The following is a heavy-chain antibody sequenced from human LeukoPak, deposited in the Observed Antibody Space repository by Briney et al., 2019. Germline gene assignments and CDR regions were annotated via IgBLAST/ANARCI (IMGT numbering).Heavy chain of an antibody. D-gene: IGHD6-19*01. V-gene: IGHV1-2*02. J-gene: IGHJ4*02. CDR3: ARGASSEFSSGWYYFDY. Sequence: ASVKVSCKASGYTFTGYYMHWVRQAPGQGLEWMGWINPNSGGTNYAQKFQGRVTMTRDTSISTAYMELSSLRSEDTAVYYCARGASSEFSSGWYYFDYWGQGTLVTVSS. CDR2: INPNSGGT. CDR1: GYTFTGYY.